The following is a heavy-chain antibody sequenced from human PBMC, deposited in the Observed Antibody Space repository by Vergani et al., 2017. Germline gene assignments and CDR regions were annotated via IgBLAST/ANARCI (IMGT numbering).Heavy chain of an antibody. J-gene: IGHJ5*02. Sequence: QVQLVQSGAEVKKPGSSVKVSCKTSGGTFKSNTFSWVRQAPGQGLEWMGGIIPIFGTADYAQDFQGRLSITADESTSTVYMELSSLRSEDTAVYYCARAAAAVPGRFDPWGQGTLVTVSS. D-gene: IGHD6-13*01. CDR1: GGTFKSNT. V-gene: IGHV1-69*01. CDR3: ARAAAAVPGRFDP. CDR2: IIPIFGTA.